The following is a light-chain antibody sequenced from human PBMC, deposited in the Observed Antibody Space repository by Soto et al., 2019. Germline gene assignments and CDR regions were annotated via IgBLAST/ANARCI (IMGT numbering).Light chain of an antibody. CDR3: QQFNSYPIT. Sequence: DIQLTQSPSFLSASVGDRVTITCRASQDITNSLAWYRQKPGKTPNFLMSTASPLQSGVPSRFSGVGSGTDFTLPISGLQPEDFATYYCQQFNSYPITFGQGTRLDI. CDR1: QDITNS. CDR2: TAS. J-gene: IGKJ5*01. V-gene: IGKV1-9*01.